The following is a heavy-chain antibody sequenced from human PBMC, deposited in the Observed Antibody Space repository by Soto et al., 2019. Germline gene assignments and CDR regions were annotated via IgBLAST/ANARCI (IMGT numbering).Heavy chain of an antibody. V-gene: IGHV3-53*01. D-gene: IGHD5-18*01. CDR2: IYRGGGT. J-gene: IGHJ3*02. CDR1: GLSVTANY. CDR3: ARRDDSETFDI. Sequence: EVQLLESGGGLVQPGGSLRLICAASGLSVTANYMTWVRQAPGKGLEWLSIIYRGGGTYYADSLKGRAIISRDGSRNMVFLQMNSLTAEDAGVYYCARRDDSETFDIWGRGTAVNVSS.